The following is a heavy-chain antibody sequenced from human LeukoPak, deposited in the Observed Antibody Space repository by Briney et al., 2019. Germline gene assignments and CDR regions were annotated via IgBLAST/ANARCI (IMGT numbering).Heavy chain of an antibody. CDR3: AKDGYDYYYYYMDV. J-gene: IGHJ6*03. D-gene: IGHD1-1*01. CDR2: ISGSGGST. CDR1: GFTFSSYT. Sequence: GGSLRLSCAASGFTFSSYTMSWVRQAPGKGLEWVSAISGSGGSTYYADSVKGRFTISRDNSKNTLYLQMNSLRAEDTAVYYCAKDGYDYYYYYMDVWGKGTTVTVSS. V-gene: IGHV3-23*01.